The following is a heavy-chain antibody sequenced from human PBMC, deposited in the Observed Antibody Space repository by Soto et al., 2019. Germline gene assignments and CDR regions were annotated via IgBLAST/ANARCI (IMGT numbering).Heavy chain of an antibody. J-gene: IGHJ4*02. CDR3: ANRPIALLHFYS. Sequence: EVQLVDSGGGLVQPGGSPRLSCAASGFIFSHYVMSWVRQAPGKGLEWVSSVSDSGGTSYYADSVKGRFTISRDTAKHTLYLQMNTPRAEDTAIYYCANRPIALLHFYSWCQGSLVTVS. CDR2: VSDSGGTS. D-gene: IGHD1-26*01. CDR1: GFIFSHYV. V-gene: IGHV3-23*04.